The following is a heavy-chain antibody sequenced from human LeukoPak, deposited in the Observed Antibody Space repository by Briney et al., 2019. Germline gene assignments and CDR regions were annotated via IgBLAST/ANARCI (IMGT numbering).Heavy chain of an antibody. V-gene: IGHV3-33*07. Sequence: GGSLRLSCAASGFSFSSYAMYWVRQAPGKGLGWVAVIRSDGNNKYYSDSAKGRFTISRDNSNNTLYLEMSSLRAEDTAVYYCARDGLTGSSGYTVIDNWGQGTLVTVSS. CDR2: IRSDGNNK. J-gene: IGHJ4*02. CDR3: ARDGLTGSSGYTVIDN. CDR1: GFSFSSYA. D-gene: IGHD3-22*01.